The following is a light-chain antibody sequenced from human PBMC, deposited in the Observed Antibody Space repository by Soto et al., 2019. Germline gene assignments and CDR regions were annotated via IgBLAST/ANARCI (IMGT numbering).Light chain of an antibody. CDR1: HSVSGAY. V-gene: IGKV3-20*01. CDR3: QQFGSSLYT. CDR2: GAS. J-gene: IGKJ2*01. Sequence: EIVLTQSPGTLSLSPGERATLSCRASHSVSGAYISWYQQKPGQAPRLLIYGASNRATGVPDRFSGSGSGTDFTLTISRLEPEDFAMYYCQQFGSSLYTFGQGTKVEIK.